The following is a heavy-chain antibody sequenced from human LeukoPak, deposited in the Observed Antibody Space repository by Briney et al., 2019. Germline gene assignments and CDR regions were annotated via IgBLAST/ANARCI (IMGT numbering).Heavy chain of an antibody. CDR1: GFTFSSYS. CDR2: ISSSSSYI. CDR3: AREESGYYYNPFDY. D-gene: IGHD3-22*01. J-gene: IGHJ4*02. Sequence: PGGSLRLSCAASGFTFSSYSMNWVRQAPGKGLEWVSSISSSSSYIYYADSVKGRFTISRDNAKNSLYLQMNSLRAEDTAVYYCAREESGYYYNPFDYRGQGTLVTVSS. V-gene: IGHV3-21*01.